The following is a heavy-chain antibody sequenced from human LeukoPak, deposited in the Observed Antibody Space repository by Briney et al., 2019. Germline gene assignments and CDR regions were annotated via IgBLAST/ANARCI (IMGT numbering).Heavy chain of an antibody. V-gene: IGHV3-20*04. CDR3: AGGDRNGWYFNY. D-gene: IGHD6-25*01. Sequence: GRSLRLSCAASGFTFEDHGMSWVRQVPGKGLEWVSGINWDGGSTGYADSVKGRFTISRDNVKNSLHLQMNSLRADDTALYFCAGGDRNGWYFNYWGQGTLVAVSS. J-gene: IGHJ4*02. CDR1: GFTFEDHG. CDR2: INWDGGST.